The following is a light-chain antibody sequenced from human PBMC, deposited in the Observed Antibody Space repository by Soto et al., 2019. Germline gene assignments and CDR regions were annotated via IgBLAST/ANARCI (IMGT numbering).Light chain of an antibody. CDR1: SSDVGGYNY. CDR3: SSYTSSSTLL. V-gene: IGLV2-14*01. CDR2: AVS. Sequence: QSALTQPASVSGSPGQSITISCTGTSSDVGGYNYVSWYQQHPGKAPKLMIYAVSNRPSGVSNRFSGSKSGNTASLTISGLRAEDEADYYCSSYTSSSTLLFGGGTKLTVL. J-gene: IGLJ2*01.